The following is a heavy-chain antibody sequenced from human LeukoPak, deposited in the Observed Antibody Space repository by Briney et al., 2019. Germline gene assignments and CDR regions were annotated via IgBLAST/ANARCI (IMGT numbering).Heavy chain of an antibody. CDR2: ISAYNGNT. CDR1: GYTFTSYG. CDR3: ARYYLLWFGELLNWYYFDY. V-gene: IGHV1-18*01. J-gene: IGHJ4*02. Sequence: ASVKVSCKASGYTFTSYGISWVRQAPGQGLEWMGWISAYNGNTNYAQKLQGRVTMTTDTPTSTAYMELRSLRSDDTAVYYCARYYLLWFGELLNWYYFDYWGQGTLVTVSS. D-gene: IGHD3-10*01.